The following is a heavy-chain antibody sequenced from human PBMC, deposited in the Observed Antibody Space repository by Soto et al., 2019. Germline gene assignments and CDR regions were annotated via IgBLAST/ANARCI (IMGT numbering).Heavy chain of an antibody. Sequence: GASVKVSCKASGYTFTSYAMHWVRQAPGQRLEWMGWINAGNGNTKYSQKFQGRVTITRDTSASTAYMELSSLRSEDTAVYYCARGIESKAAAPPFDPWGQGSLVTAPQ. CDR1: GYTFTSYA. D-gene: IGHD6-13*01. V-gene: IGHV1-3*01. CDR3: ARGIESKAAAPPFDP. J-gene: IGHJ5*02. CDR2: INAGNGNT.